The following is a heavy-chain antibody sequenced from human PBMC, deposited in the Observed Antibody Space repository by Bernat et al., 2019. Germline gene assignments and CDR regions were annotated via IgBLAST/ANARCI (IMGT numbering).Heavy chain of an antibody. D-gene: IGHD6-13*01. J-gene: IGHJ4*02. CDR3: ASGAAGVGGYYFDY. Sequence: QVQLVQSGAEVKKPGASVKVSCKASGYTFTGYYMHWVRQAPGQGLEWMGWINPNSGSTNYAQKFQGWVTMTRDRYISTAYMELSRLRSDDRAVDYCASGAAGVGGYYFDYWGQGTLVTVSS. CDR2: INPNSGST. CDR1: GYTFTGYY. V-gene: IGHV1-2*04.